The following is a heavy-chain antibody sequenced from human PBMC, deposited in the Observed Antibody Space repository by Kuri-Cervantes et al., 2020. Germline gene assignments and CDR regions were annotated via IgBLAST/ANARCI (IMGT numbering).Heavy chain of an antibody. Sequence: SLKISCAASGFTFDDYAMHWVRQAPGKGLEWVSGISWNSGSIGYADSVKGRFTISRDNAENSLYLQMNSLRAEDTALYYCAQLGGGISRWGQGTLVTVSS. V-gene: IGHV3-9*01. CDR1: GFTFDDYA. D-gene: IGHD3-16*01. CDR2: ISWNSGSI. J-gene: IGHJ4*02. CDR3: AQLGGGISR.